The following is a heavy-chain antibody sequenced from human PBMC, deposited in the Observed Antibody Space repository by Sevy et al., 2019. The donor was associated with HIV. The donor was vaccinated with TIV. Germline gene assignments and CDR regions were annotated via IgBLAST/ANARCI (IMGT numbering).Heavy chain of an antibody. CDR2: IKSDGSGT. J-gene: IGHJ4*02. CDR1: GFTFTNYW. CDR3: ARCPMAASGTGLDY. V-gene: IGHV3-74*01. D-gene: IGHD6-13*01. Sequence: GGSLRLSCATSGFTFTNYWMHWVRQAPGKGLEWVSRIKSDGSGTSYADSVKGRFIISRDNAKNTLYLQMNSLRDEDSAVYYCARCPMAASGTGLDYWGQGTLVTVSS.